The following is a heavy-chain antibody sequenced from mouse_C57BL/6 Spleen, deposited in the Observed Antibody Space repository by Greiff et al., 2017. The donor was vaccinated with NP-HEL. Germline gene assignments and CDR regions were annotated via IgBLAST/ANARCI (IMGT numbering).Heavy chain of an antibody. Sequence: EVHLVESGGGLVKPGGSLKLSCAASGFTFSSYAMSWVRQTPEKRLGWVATISDGGSYTYYPDNVKGRFTISRDNAKNNLYLQMSHLKSEDTAMYYCARSATSFDYWGQGTTLTVSS. D-gene: IGHD1-2*01. V-gene: IGHV5-4*01. CDR3: ARSATSFDY. CDR1: GFTFSSYA. CDR2: ISDGGSYT. J-gene: IGHJ2*01.